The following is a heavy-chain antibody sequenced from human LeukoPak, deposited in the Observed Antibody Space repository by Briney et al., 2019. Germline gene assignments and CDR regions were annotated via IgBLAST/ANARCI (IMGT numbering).Heavy chain of an antibody. CDR3: ARDGGFLASYYFDY. J-gene: IGHJ4*02. Sequence: GGSLRLSCAASGFTFSSYAMHWVRQAPGKGLEWVAVISYDGSNKYYADSVKGRFTISRDNSKNTLYLQMNSLRAEDTAVYSCARDGGFLASYYFDYWGQGTLVTVSS. V-gene: IGHV3-30-3*01. D-gene: IGHD3-3*01. CDR2: ISYDGSNK. CDR1: GFTFSSYA.